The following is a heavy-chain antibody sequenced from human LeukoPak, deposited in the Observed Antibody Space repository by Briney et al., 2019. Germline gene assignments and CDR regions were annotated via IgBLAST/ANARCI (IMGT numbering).Heavy chain of an antibody. D-gene: IGHD6-19*01. CDR1: GFTFSSYA. CDR2: MSYGGSNK. CDR3: ARDTTSSGWYWFDP. V-gene: IGHV3-30*04. Sequence: PGRSLRLSCAASGFTFSSYAMHWVRQAPGKGLEWVAVMSYGGSNKYYADSGKGRFTLSSDNSKNTLYLQMNRLRAEDTAVYYCARDTTSSGWYWFDPWGQGTLVTVSS. J-gene: IGHJ5*02.